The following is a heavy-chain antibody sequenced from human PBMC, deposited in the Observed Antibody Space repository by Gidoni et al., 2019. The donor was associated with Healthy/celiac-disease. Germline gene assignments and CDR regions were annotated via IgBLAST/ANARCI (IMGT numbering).Heavy chain of an antibody. J-gene: IGHJ1*01. CDR3: ARDGAYDSSGYYYAPAEYFQH. Sequence: APGKGLECVSSISSSSSYIYYADSVKGRFTISRDNAKNSLYLQMNSLRAEDTAVYYCARDGAYDSSGYYYAPAEYFQHWGQGTLVTVSS. V-gene: IGHV3-21*01. CDR2: ISSSSSYI. D-gene: IGHD3-22*01.